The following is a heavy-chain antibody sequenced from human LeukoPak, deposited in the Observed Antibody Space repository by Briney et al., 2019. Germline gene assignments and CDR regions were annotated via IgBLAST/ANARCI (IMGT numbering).Heavy chain of an antibody. CDR3: ARRPSSGWDYYFDY. V-gene: IGHV1-69*13. CDR1: GYTFTDYG. J-gene: IGHJ4*02. Sequence: SVKVSCKASGYTFTDYGMHWVRQAPGQGLEWMGGIIPIFGTANYAQKFQGRVTITADESTSTAYMELSSLRSEDTAVYYCARRPSSGWDYYFDYWGQGTLVTVSS. D-gene: IGHD6-19*01. CDR2: IIPIFGTA.